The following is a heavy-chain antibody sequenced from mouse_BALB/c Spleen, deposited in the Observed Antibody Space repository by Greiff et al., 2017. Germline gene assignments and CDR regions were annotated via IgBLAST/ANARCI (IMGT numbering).Heavy chain of an antibody. J-gene: IGHJ4*01. CDR1: GYTFTEYI. V-gene: IGHV1-62-2*01. Sequence: QVQLQQSGAGLVKPGASVKLSCKASGYTFTEYIIHWVKQRSGQGLEWIGWFYPGSGSIKYNEKFKDKATMTVDKSSSTAYMELARLTSEDSAVYYCAREGTARATRAMDYWGQGTSVTVSS. CDR3: AREGTARATRAMDY. CDR2: FYPGSGSI. D-gene: IGHD3-2*01.